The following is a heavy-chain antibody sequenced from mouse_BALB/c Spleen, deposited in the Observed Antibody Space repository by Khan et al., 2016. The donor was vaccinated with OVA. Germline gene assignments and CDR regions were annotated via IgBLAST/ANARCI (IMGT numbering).Heavy chain of an antibody. CDR1: GFSLTSYG. CDR2: IWSDGST. D-gene: IGHD2-10*01. J-gene: IGHJ4*01. CDR3: ARQPYYHYYVMDY. Sequence: QVQLKESGPGLVAPSQSLSITCTISGFSLTSYGIHWVRQPPGKGLEWLVVIWSDGSTTYNSTLISRLSITKDNSKSQVFLKMNSLQTDDTAKYYCARQPYYHYYVMDYWGQGTSVTVSS. V-gene: IGHV2-6-1*01.